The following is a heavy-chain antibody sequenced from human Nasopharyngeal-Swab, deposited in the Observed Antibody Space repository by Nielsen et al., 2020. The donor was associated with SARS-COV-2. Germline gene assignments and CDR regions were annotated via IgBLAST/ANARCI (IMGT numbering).Heavy chain of an antibody. Sequence: ASVKVSCKASGYPFTSYGISWVRQATGQGLEWMGWISAYNGNTNYAQKLQGRVTMTTDTSTSTASMELRSLRSDDTAVYYCARMSFWGHDYSNLPQDYYGMDVWGQGTTVTVSS. D-gene: IGHD4-11*01. CDR1: GYPFTSYG. CDR3: ARMSFWGHDYSNLPQDYYGMDV. V-gene: IGHV1-18*01. J-gene: IGHJ6*02. CDR2: ISAYNGNT.